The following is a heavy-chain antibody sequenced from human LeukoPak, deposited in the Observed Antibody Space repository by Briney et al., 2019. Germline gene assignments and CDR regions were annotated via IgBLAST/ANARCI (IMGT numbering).Heavy chain of an antibody. V-gene: IGHV3-21*01. CDR1: GFTFSSYS. CDR3: ARDFHCSGGSCYSWGHSNDY. D-gene: IGHD2-15*01. J-gene: IGHJ4*02. CDR2: ISSSSSYI. Sequence: GGSLRLSCAASGFTFSSYSMNWVRQAPGKGLEWVSSISSSSSYIYYADSVKGRFTISRDNAKNSLYLQMNSLRAEDTAVYYCARDFHCSGGSCYSWGHSNDYWGQGTLVTVSS.